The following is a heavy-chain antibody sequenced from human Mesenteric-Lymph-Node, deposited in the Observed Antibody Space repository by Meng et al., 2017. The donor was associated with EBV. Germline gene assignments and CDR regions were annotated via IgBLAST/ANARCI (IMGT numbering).Heavy chain of an antibody. CDR3: ATFGSGSYWTFDY. CDR1: GFTFSVYA. CDR2: ISGSGGST. Sequence: EVKLLESGGGLIQHXGSVRLCCAASGFTFSVYAVSWVRQAPGKGLEWVSRISGSGGSTYYADSVKGRFTISRDNSRNTLYLQMNGLRAEDTAVYYCATFGSGSYWTFDYWGQGTLVTVSS. D-gene: IGHD3-10*01. V-gene: IGHV3-23*01. J-gene: IGHJ4*02.